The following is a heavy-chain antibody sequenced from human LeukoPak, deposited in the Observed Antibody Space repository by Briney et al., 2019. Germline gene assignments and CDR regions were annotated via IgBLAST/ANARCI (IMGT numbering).Heavy chain of an antibody. CDR1: GGTFSSYA. V-gene: IGHV1-69*04. CDR2: IIPILGIT. J-gene: IGHJ4*02. Sequence: ASVKVSCTASGGTFSSYAISWVRQAPGQGLEWMGRIIPILGITNYAQKFQGRVTITADKSTSTAYMELSSLRSEDTAVYYCARGDRYSSSSLDYWGQGTLVTVSS. CDR3: ARGDRYSSSSLDY. D-gene: IGHD6-6*01.